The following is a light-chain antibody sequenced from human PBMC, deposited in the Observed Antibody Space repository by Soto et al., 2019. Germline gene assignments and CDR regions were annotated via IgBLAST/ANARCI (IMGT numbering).Light chain of an antibody. CDR2: DVS. J-gene: IGLJ2*01. V-gene: IGLV2-11*01. CDR3: CSYVGSYSVV. Sequence: QSALTQPRSVSGSPGQSVTISCTGTSSDFGGYNYVSWYQQHPGKVPKLMIYDVSERPSGVPDRFSGSKSGNTASLTISGLQDEDEADYYCCSYVGSYSVVFGGGTKLIVL. CDR1: SSDFGGYNY.